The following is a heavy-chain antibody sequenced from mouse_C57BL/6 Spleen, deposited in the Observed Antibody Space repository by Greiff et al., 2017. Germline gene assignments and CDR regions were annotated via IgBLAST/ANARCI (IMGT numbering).Heavy chain of an antibody. CDR3: ARGYSNYARDY. D-gene: IGHD2-5*01. CDR1: GYTFTSYW. CDR2: IDPSDSYT. V-gene: IGHV1-69*01. Sequence: QVQLQQPGAELVMPGASVKLSCKASGYTFTSYWMHWVKQRPGQGLEWIGEIDPSDSYTNYNQKFKGKSTLTVDKSSSTAYMQLSSLTSEDSAVYYCARGYSNYARDYWGQGTSVTVSS. J-gene: IGHJ4*01.